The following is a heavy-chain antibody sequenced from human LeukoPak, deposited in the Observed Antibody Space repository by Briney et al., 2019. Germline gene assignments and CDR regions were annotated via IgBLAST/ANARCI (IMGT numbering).Heavy chain of an antibody. V-gene: IGHV3-48*03. D-gene: IGHD1-26*01. Sequence: GGSLRLSCAASGFTFSSYEMNWARQAPGKGLEWVSYISSSGSTIYYADSVKGRFTISRDNAKNSLYLQMHSLRAEDTAVYYCARDGSGSKRRSYMDVWGKGTTVTVSS. J-gene: IGHJ6*03. CDR2: ISSSGSTI. CDR1: GFTFSSYE. CDR3: ARDGSGSKRRSYMDV.